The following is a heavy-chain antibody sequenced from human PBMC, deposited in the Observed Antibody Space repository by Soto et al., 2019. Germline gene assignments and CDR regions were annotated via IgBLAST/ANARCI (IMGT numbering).Heavy chain of an antibody. CDR2: IYYSGST. CDR3: ARGYYDSGVWRGCHYGMDX. D-gene: IGHD3-3*01. V-gene: IGHV4-59*01. J-gene: IGHJ6*02. CDR1: GGSISSYY. Sequence: RSLPCTVSGGSISSYYWSCIRQPPGKGLEWICYIYYSGSTNYNPSLKSRVTISVDTSKNKFSLNLSSVTAADTAVYYCARGYYDSGVWRGCHYGMDXWGQGTMVTVS.